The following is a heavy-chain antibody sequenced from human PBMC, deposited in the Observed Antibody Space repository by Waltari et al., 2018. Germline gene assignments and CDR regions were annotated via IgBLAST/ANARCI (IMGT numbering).Heavy chain of an antibody. J-gene: IGHJ4*02. CDR1: GFTFNDYG. CDR2: SNWSGART. V-gene: IGHV3-20*04. D-gene: IGHD6-19*01. Sequence: EVQLVESGGGMVRPGGSLRLSCAASGFTFNDYGMSWVRQVPGEGLECVSGSNWSGARTSYADSVMGRFTVSRDNAMNSLYLEMSSLRAEDTALYYCVREVFGSGWRESYFFDYWGQGTLVTVSS. CDR3: VREVFGSGWRESYFFDY.